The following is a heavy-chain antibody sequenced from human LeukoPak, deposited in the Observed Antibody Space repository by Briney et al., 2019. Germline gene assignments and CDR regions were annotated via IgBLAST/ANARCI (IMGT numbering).Heavy chain of an antibody. CDR1: GFTFSDYY. CDR3: AKGGVRPVTTGDY. D-gene: IGHD4-17*01. J-gene: IGHJ4*02. CDR2: ISSSSYT. Sequence: PGGSLRLSCAASGFTFSDYYMSWIRQAPGKGLEWVSYISSSSYTNYADSVKGRFTISRDNSKNTVYLQMNSLRAEDTAIYYCAKGGVRPVTTGDYWGQGTLVTVSS. V-gene: IGHV3-11*05.